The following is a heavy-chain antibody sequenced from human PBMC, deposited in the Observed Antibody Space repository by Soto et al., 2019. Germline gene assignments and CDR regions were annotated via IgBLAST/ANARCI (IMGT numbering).Heavy chain of an antibody. CDR1: GGTFSSYA. Sequence: SVKVSCKASGGTFSSYAINWVRQAPGQGLEWMGGIIPIFGTTNYAQKFQGRVTITADESTSTAYMELSSLRSEDTAVYYCALIRFLEWFSDYYYYYVMDVWG. CDR2: IIPIFGTT. D-gene: IGHD3-3*01. V-gene: IGHV1-69*13. J-gene: IGHJ6*02. CDR3: ALIRFLEWFSDYYYYYVMDV.